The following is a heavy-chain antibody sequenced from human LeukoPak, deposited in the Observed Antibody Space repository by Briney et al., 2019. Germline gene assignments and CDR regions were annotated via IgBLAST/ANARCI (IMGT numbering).Heavy chain of an antibody. CDR3: ARDLEGEEYSGSYLPSKPFDY. Sequence: GASVKVSCKASGGTFSSYAMNWVRQAPGQGLEWMGWINTNTGNPTYAQGFTGRFVFSLDTSVSTAYLQISSLQAEDTAVYYCARDLEGEEYSGSYLPSKPFDYWGQGTLVTVSS. J-gene: IGHJ4*02. D-gene: IGHD1-26*01. CDR2: INTNTGNP. CDR1: GGTFSSYA. V-gene: IGHV7-4-1*02.